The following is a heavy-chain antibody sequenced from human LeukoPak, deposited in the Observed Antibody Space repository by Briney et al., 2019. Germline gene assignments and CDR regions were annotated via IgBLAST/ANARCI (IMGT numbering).Heavy chain of an antibody. D-gene: IGHD3-10*01. CDR2: INPNSGTT. J-gene: IGHJ6*03. CDR1: GYTFTGYY. Sequence: ASVKVSCKASGYTFTGYYMNWVRQAPGQGLEWMGWINPNSGTTNYAQKFQGRVTMTRDTSISTAYMELSRLRSDDTAVYYCASSMVRGVINVRNYYYYYMDVWGKGTTVTVSS. CDR3: ASSMVRGVINVRNYYYYYMDV. V-gene: IGHV1-2*02.